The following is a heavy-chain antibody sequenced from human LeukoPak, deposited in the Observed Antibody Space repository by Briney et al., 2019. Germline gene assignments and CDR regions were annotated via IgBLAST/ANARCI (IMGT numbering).Heavy chain of an antibody. CDR2: ISYDGSNK. CDR1: GFTFSSYA. J-gene: IGHJ6*02. CDR3: ARASIAAASYYYYYCGMDV. D-gene: IGHD6-13*01. Sequence: GRSLRLSCAASGFTFSSYAMHWVRQAPGKGLEWVAVISYDGSNKYYADSVKGRFTISRDNSKNTLYLQMNSLRAEDTAVYYCARASIAAASYYYYYCGMDVWGQGTTVTVSS. V-gene: IGHV3-30*04.